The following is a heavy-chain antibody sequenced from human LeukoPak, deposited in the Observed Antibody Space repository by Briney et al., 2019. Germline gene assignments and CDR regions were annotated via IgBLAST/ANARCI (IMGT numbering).Heavy chain of an antibody. CDR1: GGSVSSGSYY. CDR2: IYYSGST. CDR3: ARGGYCSGGSCYPTYDY. V-gene: IGHV4-61*01. D-gene: IGHD2-15*01. J-gene: IGHJ4*02. Sequence: SETLSLTCTVSGGSVSSGSYYWSWIRQPPGKGLEWIGYIYYSGSTNYNPSLKSRVTISVDTSKNQFSLELSSVTAADTAVYCCARGGYCSGGSCYPTYDYWGQGTLVTVSS.